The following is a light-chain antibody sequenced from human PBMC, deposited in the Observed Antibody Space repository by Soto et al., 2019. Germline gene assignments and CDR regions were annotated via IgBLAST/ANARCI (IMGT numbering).Light chain of an antibody. Sequence: EIVLTQSTGTLSLSPWERATLSCRASQTISSIYLAWYQQKPGQAPRLLIYAASTRATGIPDRFSGSRSGTEFTLTFNSLEPEDSAVYLCQQFGGATLFTFGPGTKVDIK. CDR2: AAS. CDR1: QTISSIY. V-gene: IGKV3-20*01. J-gene: IGKJ3*01. CDR3: QQFGGATLFT.